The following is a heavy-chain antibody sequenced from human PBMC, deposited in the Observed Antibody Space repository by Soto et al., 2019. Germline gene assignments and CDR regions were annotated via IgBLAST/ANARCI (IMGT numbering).Heavy chain of an antibody. V-gene: IGHV3-7*03. D-gene: IGHD6-13*01. Sequence: EVQLVESGGGLVQPGGSLRLSCAASGFTFSDYWMSWVRQAPGKGLEWVANIKKDESEKYYVDSVKGRFTISRDNAKNSLNLQMNSLRAEDPAVYYCARGSAAPDSWGQGTLVTVSS. CDR1: GFTFSDYW. CDR2: IKKDESEK. J-gene: IGHJ4*02. CDR3: ARGSAAPDS.